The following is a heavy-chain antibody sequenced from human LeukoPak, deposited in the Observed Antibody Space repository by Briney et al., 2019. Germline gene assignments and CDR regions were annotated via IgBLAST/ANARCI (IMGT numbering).Heavy chain of an antibody. J-gene: IGHJ4*02. V-gene: IGHV1-46*01. Sequence: ASVKVSCKASGYTFTSYYMHWVRQAPGQGLEWMGIINPSGGSTSYAQKFQGRVTMTEDTSTDTAYMELSSLRSEDTAVYYCATGLGSYLAPFDYWGQGTLVTVSS. CDR2: INPSGGST. CDR3: ATGLGSYLAPFDY. CDR1: GYTFTSYY. D-gene: IGHD1-26*01.